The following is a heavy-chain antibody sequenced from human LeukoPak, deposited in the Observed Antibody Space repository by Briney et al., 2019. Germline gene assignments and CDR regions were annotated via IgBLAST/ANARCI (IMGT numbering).Heavy chain of an antibody. CDR3: AREDTAMGYYYYYGMDV. D-gene: IGHD5-18*01. V-gene: IGHV3-7*03. CDR1: GFTFSSYW. J-gene: IGHJ6*04. Sequence: GGSLRLSCAASGFTFSSYWMSWVRQAPGKGREWVANIKQDGSEKYYVDSVKGRFTISRDNAKNSLYLQMNSLRAEDTAVYYCAREDTAMGYYYYYGMDVWGKGTTVTDSS. CDR2: IKQDGSEK.